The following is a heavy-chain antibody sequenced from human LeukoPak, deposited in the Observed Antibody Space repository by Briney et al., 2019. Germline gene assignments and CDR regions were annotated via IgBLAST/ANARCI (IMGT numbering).Heavy chain of an antibody. D-gene: IGHD1-1*01. J-gene: IGHJ4*02. CDR3: AKVALNTGATRHADY. CDR2: ISASGGST. Sequence: GGSLRLSCAASGFTFSSYAMSWVRQAPGKGLEWVSGISASGGSTYYADSVKGRFTISRDNSKNTLSLQMDSLRAEDSAVYYCAKVALNTGATRHADYWGQGTLVTVSS. CDR1: GFTFSSYA. V-gene: IGHV3-23*01.